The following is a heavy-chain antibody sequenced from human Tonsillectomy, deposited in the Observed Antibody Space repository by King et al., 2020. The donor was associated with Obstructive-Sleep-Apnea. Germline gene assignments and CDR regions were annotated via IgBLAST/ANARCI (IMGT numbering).Heavy chain of an antibody. D-gene: IGHD3-22*01. CDR1: GFTFGSYW. CDR2: IRQDESQK. CDR3: ARDRGYETTGYYYDVFDM. Sequence: VQLVESGGGLVQPGGSLRLSCAASGFTFGSYWMTWVRQAPGRGLEWVANIRQDESQKYYVDSVKGRFTISRDNAKNSLYLQINSLRADDTAVYYCARDRGYETTGYYYDVFDMWGQGTMVTVSS. V-gene: IGHV3-7*03. J-gene: IGHJ3*02.